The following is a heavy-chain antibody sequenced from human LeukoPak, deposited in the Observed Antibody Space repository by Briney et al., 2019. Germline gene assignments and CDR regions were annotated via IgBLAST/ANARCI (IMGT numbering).Heavy chain of an antibody. CDR1: GYSFILYG. CDR2: ISTSTGDT. D-gene: IGHD4-11*01. J-gene: IGHJ4*02. Sequence: ASVKVSCKPSGYSFILYGISWVRQAPGQGPEWMGWISTSTGDTKYTQKFQGRVTLTTDTSTSTAYMELSSLRSDDTAVYYCARDDNYGIFVNVDYGGQGPLVTVSS. V-gene: IGHV1-18*01. CDR3: ARDDNYGIFVNVDY.